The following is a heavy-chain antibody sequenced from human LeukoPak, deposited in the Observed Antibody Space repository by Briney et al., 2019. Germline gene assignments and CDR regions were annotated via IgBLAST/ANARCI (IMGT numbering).Heavy chain of an antibody. CDR3: ARDQAEHSSWLLAYGMDV. CDR2: ISGGGGST. V-gene: IGHV3-23*01. D-gene: IGHD6-13*01. J-gene: IGHJ6*02. Sequence: PGGSLRLSCAASGFTFSSYAMSWVRQVPGKGLEWVSVISGGGGSTDYADSVKGRFTTSRDNSENTLYLQMDSLRAEDTAVYYCARDQAEHSSWLLAYGMDVWGQGTTVTVSS. CDR1: GFTFSSYA.